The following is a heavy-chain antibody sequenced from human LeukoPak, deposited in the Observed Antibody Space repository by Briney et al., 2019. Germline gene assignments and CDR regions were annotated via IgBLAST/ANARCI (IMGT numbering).Heavy chain of an antibody. CDR3: ARAPDSNYVGPADY. J-gene: IGHJ4*02. CDR2: IRYDGSNK. D-gene: IGHD4-11*01. V-gene: IGHV3-30*02. Sequence: GGSLRLSCAASGFTFSSYGMHWVRQAPGKGLEWVAFIRYDGSNKYYADSVKGRFTISRDNSKNTLYLQMNSLRAEDTAVYYCARAPDSNYVGPADYWGQGTLVTVSS. CDR1: GFTFSSYG.